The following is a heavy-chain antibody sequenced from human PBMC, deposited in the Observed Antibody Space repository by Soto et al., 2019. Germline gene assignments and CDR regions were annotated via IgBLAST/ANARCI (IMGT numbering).Heavy chain of an antibody. CDR3: VGGSTTLENWFDP. CDR1: GYTFTSYD. Sequence: ASVKVSCKASGYTFTSYDINWVRQATGQGLEWMGWMNPNSGITGYAQKFQGRLTMTRNTSISTACMELSSQRSEDTAVYYCVGGSTTLENWFDPWGQGTLVTVSS. CDR2: MNPNSGIT. V-gene: IGHV1-8*01. J-gene: IGHJ5*02. D-gene: IGHD5-12*01.